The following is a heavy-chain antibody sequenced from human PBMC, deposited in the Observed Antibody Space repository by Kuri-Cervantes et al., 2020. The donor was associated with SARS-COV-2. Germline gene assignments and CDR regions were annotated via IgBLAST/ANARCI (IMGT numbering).Heavy chain of an antibody. D-gene: IGHD3-10*01. CDR2: ISYDGHNK. Sequence: GEFLKISCAATGFTFSRSGMHWVRQAPGKGLEWVAAISYDGHNKYYIDSVRGRFTISRDNSRNTLSLQMSSLRPEDTAVYYCARAGLGNFYIPYWFFGMDVWGLGTTVTVSS. CDR3: ARAGLGNFYIPYWFFGMDV. V-gene: IGHV3-30*03. J-gene: IGHJ6*02. CDR1: GFTFSRSG.